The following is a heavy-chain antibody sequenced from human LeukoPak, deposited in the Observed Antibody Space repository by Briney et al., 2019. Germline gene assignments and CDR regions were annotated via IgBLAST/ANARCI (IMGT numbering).Heavy chain of an antibody. Sequence: GGSLRLSCAASGFTFSSYAMHWVRQAPGKGLEWVAVIRYDGSNKYYADSVKGRFTISRDNSKNTLYLQMNSLRAEDTAVYYCAKGQLSYGSGSYPSPFDYWGQGTLVTVSS. J-gene: IGHJ4*02. V-gene: IGHV3-30*02. D-gene: IGHD3-10*01. CDR3: AKGQLSYGSGSYPSPFDY. CDR2: IRYDGSNK. CDR1: GFTFSSYA.